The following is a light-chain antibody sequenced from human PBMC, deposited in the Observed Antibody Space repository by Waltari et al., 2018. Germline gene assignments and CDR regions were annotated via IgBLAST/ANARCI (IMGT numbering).Light chain of an antibody. V-gene: IGKV3-15*01. CDR1: QSVSSK. J-gene: IGKJ1*01. CDR2: GAS. Sequence: EIVLTQSPATLSLSPGERATLSCRASQSVSSKFAWYPQKHGQAPRLLLYGASSRATDIPDRCSGSGSGTDFTLTISSLEPEDFAVYFCQQYSDWWTFGQGTKVEIK. CDR3: QQYSDWWT.